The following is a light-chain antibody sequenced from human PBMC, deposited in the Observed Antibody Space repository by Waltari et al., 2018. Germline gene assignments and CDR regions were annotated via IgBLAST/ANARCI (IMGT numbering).Light chain of an antibody. CDR3: QQYKTYYT. V-gene: IGKV1-5*03. Sequence: DIQMTQSPYTLSASVGDSVPSTCRASQSISIGLAWYQQKPGRAPELLSYRASYLESGVPSRFSGSGSGTEFTLTISSLQPDDFATYYCQQYKTYYTFGQGTKLEIK. CDR1: QSISIG. J-gene: IGKJ2*01. CDR2: RAS.